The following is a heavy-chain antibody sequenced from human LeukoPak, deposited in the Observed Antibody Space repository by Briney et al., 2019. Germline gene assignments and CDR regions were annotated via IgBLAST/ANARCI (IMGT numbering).Heavy chain of an antibody. Sequence: MTGGSLRLSCAASGFTFSSYSMNWVRQAPGKGLEWVSSISSSSSYIYYADSVKGQFTISRDNAKNSLYLQMNSLRAEDTAVYYCARDHSSSSPFDYWGQGTLVTVSS. CDR3: ARDHSSSSPFDY. D-gene: IGHD6-6*01. V-gene: IGHV3-21*01. CDR1: GFTFSSYS. CDR2: ISSSSSYI. J-gene: IGHJ4*02.